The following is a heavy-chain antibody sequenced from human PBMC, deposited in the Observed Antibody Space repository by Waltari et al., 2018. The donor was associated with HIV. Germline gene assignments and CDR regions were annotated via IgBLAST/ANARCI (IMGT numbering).Heavy chain of an antibody. V-gene: IGHV3-7*01. CDR1: GFTFTSYY. CDR2: KNQDGTKK. J-gene: IGHJ4*02. Sequence: EVQLVESGGGLVQPGGSLRLSCVASGFTFTSYYMSWVRQAPGEGLEWVANKNQDGTKKLYVDSVKGRFTISRDNAKTAVYLQINSLRAEDSAIYYCARDLWPEDFWGQGTLVTVSS. D-gene: IGHD2-21*01. CDR3: ARDLWPEDF.